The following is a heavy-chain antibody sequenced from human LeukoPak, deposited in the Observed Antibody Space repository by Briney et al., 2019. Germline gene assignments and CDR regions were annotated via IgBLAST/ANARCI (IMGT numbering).Heavy chain of an antibody. CDR2: INSDGSST. V-gene: IGHV3-74*01. CDR1: GFTFSSYW. Sequence: PGGSLRLSCAASGFTFSSYWMHWVRQAPGKGLVWVSRINSDGSSTSYADSVKGRFTISRDNAKNSLYLQMHSLRAEDTAVYYCARAPLSGNSYSGSYYPDYWGQGTLVTVSS. J-gene: IGHJ4*02. D-gene: IGHD1-26*01. CDR3: ARAPLSGNSYSGSYYPDY.